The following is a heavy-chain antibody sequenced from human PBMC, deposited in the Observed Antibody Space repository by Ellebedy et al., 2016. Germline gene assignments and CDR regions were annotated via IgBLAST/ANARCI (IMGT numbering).Heavy chain of an antibody. D-gene: IGHD5-18*01. J-gene: IGHJ4*02. CDR2: IYYSGST. CDR3: ARDRGRYGYDY. CDR1: GGSVSSGSSY. Sequence: SETLSLTCTVSGGSVSSGSSYWSWIRQPPGKGLEWIGYIYYSGSTNYNPSLKSRVTISVDTSKNQFSLKLSSVTAADTAVYYCARDRGRYGYDYWGQGTLVTVSS. V-gene: IGHV4-61*01.